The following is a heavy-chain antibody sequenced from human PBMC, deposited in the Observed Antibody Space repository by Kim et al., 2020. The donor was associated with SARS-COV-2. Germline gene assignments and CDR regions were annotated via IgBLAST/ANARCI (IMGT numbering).Heavy chain of an antibody. D-gene: IGHD3-22*01. Sequence: YYNPSLKSRVTISVDTSKNQFSLKLSSVTAADTAVYYCARGSGYLYYFDYWGQGTLVTVSS. J-gene: IGHJ4*02. CDR3: ARGSGYLYYFDY. V-gene: IGHV4-31*02.